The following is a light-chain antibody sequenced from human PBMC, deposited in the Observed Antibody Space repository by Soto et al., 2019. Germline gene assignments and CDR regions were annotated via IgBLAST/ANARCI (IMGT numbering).Light chain of an antibody. CDR1: NIGSKS. J-gene: IGLJ2*01. CDR3: QVWDSSSDHVV. V-gene: IGLV3-21*02. CDR2: GDS. Sequence: YELTHPPSVSVAPGQTARITCERNNIGSKSVHWYQQKPGQAPVLVVYGDSDRPSGNPERFSGSNSENTATLTITRVEAGDEADYYCQVWDSSSDHVVFGGGTKLTVL.